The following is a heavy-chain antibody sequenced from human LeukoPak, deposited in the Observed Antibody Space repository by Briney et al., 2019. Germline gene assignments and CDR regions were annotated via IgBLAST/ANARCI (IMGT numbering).Heavy chain of an antibody. CDR2: INDRGST. V-gene: IGHV4-34*01. J-gene: IGHJ4*02. CDR1: GGPLSGYS. D-gene: IGHD3-10*01. CDR3: ARSGRYQIY. Sequence: SETLSLTCAIYGGPLSGYSWRWIPHPPAKGLEWIGEINDRGSTTYNPSLQSRPSMSLDTSRNQFSLTLGAVTAADTAVYFCARSGRYQIYWGQGTLVTVSS.